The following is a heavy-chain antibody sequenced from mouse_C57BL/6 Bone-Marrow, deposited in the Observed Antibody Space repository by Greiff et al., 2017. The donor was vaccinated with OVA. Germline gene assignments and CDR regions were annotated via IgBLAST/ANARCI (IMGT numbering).Heavy chain of an antibody. CDR2: ISSGGDYI. CDR3: TRAGSITTVVARSPYYFDY. CDR1: GFTFSSYA. D-gene: IGHD1-1*01. J-gene: IGHJ2*01. V-gene: IGHV5-9-1*02. Sequence: EVMLVESGEGLVKPGGSLKLSCAASGFTFSSYAMSWVRQTPEKRLEWVAYISSGGDYIYYADTVKGRFTISRDNARNTLYLQMSSLKSEDTAMYYCTRAGSITTVVARSPYYFDYWGQGTTLTVSS.